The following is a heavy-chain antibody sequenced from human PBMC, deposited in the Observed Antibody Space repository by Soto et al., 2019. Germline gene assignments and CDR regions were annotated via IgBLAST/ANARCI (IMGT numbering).Heavy chain of an antibody. V-gene: IGHV3-30*03. D-gene: IGHD2-8*02. CDR1: GFTVSSYG. Sequence: QVQLVESGGGVVQPGRSLRLSCAASGFTVSSYGMHWVRQAPGKGLEWVAVISRDGGTKYYADSVKGRFTISRDNSRNTLFLEMNSLRGDDMALYYCTGEVASVYWGQGTLVTVSS. CDR3: TGEVASVY. J-gene: IGHJ4*02. CDR2: ISRDGGTK.